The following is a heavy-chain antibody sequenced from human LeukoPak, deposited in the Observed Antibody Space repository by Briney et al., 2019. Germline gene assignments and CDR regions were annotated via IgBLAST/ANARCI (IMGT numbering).Heavy chain of an antibody. D-gene: IGHD5-18*01. CDR2: IYYSGST. CDR1: GGSISSSSYY. CDR3: ARPTKGDSYGYYYYYMDV. J-gene: IGHJ6*03. V-gene: IGHV4-39*01. Sequence: SETLSLTCTVSGGSISSSSYYWGWIRQPPGKGLEWIGSIYYSGSTYYNPSLKSRVTISVDTSKNQFSPKLSSVTAADTAVYYCARPTKGDSYGYYYYYMDVWGKGTTVTVSS.